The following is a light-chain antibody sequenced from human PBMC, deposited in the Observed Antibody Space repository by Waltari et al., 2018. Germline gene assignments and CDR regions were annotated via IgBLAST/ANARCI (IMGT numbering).Light chain of an antibody. J-gene: IGLJ2*01. CDR1: TSNIRAGHD. Sequence: QSVLPQPPSVSGTPGQRVTISCSGSTSNIRAGHDVHWYQHLPGTAPKLLIYGNNNRPSGVPDRFSGSKSGTSASLAITGLQADDEADYFCQSFDNMLSGGVVFGGGTKLAVL. CDR2: GNN. V-gene: IGLV1-40*01. CDR3: QSFDNMLSGGVV.